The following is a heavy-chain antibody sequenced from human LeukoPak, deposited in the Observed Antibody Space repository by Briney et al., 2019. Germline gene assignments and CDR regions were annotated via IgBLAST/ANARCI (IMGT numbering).Heavy chain of an antibody. CDR2: IWYDGSMK. Sequence: GGSLRLSCAASGFSFSTYGMHWVRQAPGKGLEWVAVIWYDGSMKYHADSVRGRFTISRDTSKNTLYLQMNSLRAEDTAVYYCARGLYCSSTSCYPYYYYGMDVWGQGTTVTVSS. J-gene: IGHJ6*02. CDR3: ARGLYCSSTSCYPYYYYGMDV. V-gene: IGHV3-33*01. CDR1: GFSFSTYG. D-gene: IGHD2-2*01.